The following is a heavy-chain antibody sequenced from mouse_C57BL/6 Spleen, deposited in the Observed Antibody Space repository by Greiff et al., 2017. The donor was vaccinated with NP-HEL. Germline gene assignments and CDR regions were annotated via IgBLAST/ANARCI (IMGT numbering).Heavy chain of an antibody. V-gene: IGHV5-17*01. CDR2: ISSGSSTI. Sequence: EVQRVESGGGLVKPGGSLKLSCAASGFTFSDYGMHWVRQAPEKGLEWVAYISSGSSTIYYADTVKGRFTIARDNANNTLFLQMTCLRSEDTAMYYCARPGDSSGYALFAYWGQGTLVTVSA. J-gene: IGHJ3*01. D-gene: IGHD3-2*02. CDR3: ARPGDSSGYALFAY. CDR1: GFTFSDYG.